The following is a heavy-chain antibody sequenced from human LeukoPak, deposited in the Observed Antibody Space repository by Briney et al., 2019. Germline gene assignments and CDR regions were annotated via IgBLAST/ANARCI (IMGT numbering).Heavy chain of an antibody. CDR3: ARDNEEQQLVDYYYYMDV. J-gene: IGHJ6*03. CDR1: GYTFTSYG. CDR2: ISAYNGNT. V-gene: IGHV1-18*01. D-gene: IGHD6-13*01. Sequence: GASVKVSCKASGYTFTSYGISWVRQAPGQGLEWMGWISAYNGNTNYAQKLQGRVTMTTDTSTSTAYMELRSLRSDDTAVYYCARDNEEQQLVDYYYYMDVWGKGTTVTVSS.